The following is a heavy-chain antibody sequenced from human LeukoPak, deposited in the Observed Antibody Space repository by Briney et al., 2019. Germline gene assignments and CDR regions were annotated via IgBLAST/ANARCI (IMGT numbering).Heavy chain of an antibody. D-gene: IGHD3-22*01. CDR2: ISYDGSNK. CDR3: AKDGFCDSSGYFSD. J-gene: IGHJ4*02. CDR1: GFTFSSYG. Sequence: GGSLRLSCAASGFTFSSYGMHWVRQAPGKGLEWVAVISYDGSNKYYADSVKGRFTISRDNSKNTLYLQMNSLRAEDTAVYYCAKDGFCDSSGYFSDWGQGTLVTVSS. V-gene: IGHV3-30*18.